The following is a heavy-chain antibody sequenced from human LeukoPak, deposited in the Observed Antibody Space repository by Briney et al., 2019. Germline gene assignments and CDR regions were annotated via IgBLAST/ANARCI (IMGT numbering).Heavy chain of an antibody. D-gene: IGHD4-17*01. CDR3: ARVTTHYGAAAFDY. Sequence: GGSLRLSCAASGFTFSSYAMHWVRQAPGKGLEWVSYISDSGSLIYYADSVKGRFTISRDNAKNSLYLQMNSLRAEDTAVYYCARVTTHYGAAAFDYWGHGTLVTVSS. CDR1: GFTFSSYA. CDR2: ISDSGSLI. V-gene: IGHV3-48*03. J-gene: IGHJ4*01.